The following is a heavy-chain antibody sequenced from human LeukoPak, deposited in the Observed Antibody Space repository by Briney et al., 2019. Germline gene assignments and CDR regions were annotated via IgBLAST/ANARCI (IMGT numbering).Heavy chain of an antibody. Sequence: SETLSLTCTVSDTSITSSSYYWGWIRQPPGKGLEWIATMYYSGSTYYNPSLRSRVTISIDRSKNQFSLKLSSVTARDTAVYYCARFYVYNGPVDYWGQGTLVTVSS. CDR2: MYYSGST. CDR3: ARFYVYNGPVDY. V-gene: IGHV4-39*01. J-gene: IGHJ4*02. D-gene: IGHD5-24*01. CDR1: DTSITSSSYY.